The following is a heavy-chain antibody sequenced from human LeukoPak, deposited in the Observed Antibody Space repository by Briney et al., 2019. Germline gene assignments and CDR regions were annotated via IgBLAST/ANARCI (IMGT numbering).Heavy chain of an antibody. CDR2: ISAYNGNT. CDR1: GYTFTSYG. J-gene: IGHJ3*02. V-gene: IGHV1-18*01. CDR3: ARVERGYSYGLDAFDI. D-gene: IGHD5-18*01. Sequence: ASVKVSCKASGYTFTSYGISWVRQAPGQGLEWMGWISAYNGNTNYAQKLQGRVTMTTDTSTSTAYMELRSLRSEDTAVYYCARVERGYSYGLDAFDIWGQGTMVTVSS.